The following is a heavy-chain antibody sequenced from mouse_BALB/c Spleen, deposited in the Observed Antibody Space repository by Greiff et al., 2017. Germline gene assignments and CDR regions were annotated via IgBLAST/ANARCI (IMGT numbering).Heavy chain of an antibody. Sequence: QVTLKVSGPGILQPSQTLSLTCSFSGFSLSTSGMGVSWIRQPSGKGLEWLAHIYWDDDKRYNPSLKSRLTISKDTSRNQVFLKITSVDTADTATYYCARSSTMTLYYYAMDYWGQGTSVTVSS. J-gene: IGHJ4*01. V-gene: IGHV8-12*01. CDR1: GFSLSTSGMG. CDR3: ARSSTMTLYYYAMDY. CDR2: IYWDDDK. D-gene: IGHD2-4*01.